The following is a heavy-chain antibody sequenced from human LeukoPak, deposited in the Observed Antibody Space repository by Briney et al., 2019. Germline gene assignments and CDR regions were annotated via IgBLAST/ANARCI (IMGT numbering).Heavy chain of an antibody. CDR1: GFTFSSYG. CDR2: ISGSGGST. D-gene: IGHD2-2*01. CDR3: ANSQDIVVVPDGY. Sequence: GGSLRLSCAASGFTFSSYGMSWVRQAPGKGLEWVSAISGSGGSTYYADSVKGRFTISRDNSKNTLYLQMNSLRAEDTAVYYCANSQDIVVVPDGYWGQGTLVTVSS. V-gene: IGHV3-23*01. J-gene: IGHJ4*02.